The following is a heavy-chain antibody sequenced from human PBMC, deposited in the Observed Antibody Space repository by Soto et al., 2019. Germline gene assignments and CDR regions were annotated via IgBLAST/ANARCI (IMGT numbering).Heavy chain of an antibody. CDR2: IYYSGST. CDR1: GGSISSGGYY. J-gene: IGHJ3*02. V-gene: IGHV4-31*03. Sequence: QVQLQESGPGLVKPSQILSLTCTVSGGSISSGGYYWSWIRQHPGKGLEWIGYIYYSGSTYYNPSLKSRVTISVDTSKNQFSLKLSCVTAADTAVYYCAREGITFGGVIGPQGAFDIWGQGTMVTVSS. D-gene: IGHD3-16*02. CDR3: AREGITFGGVIGPQGAFDI.